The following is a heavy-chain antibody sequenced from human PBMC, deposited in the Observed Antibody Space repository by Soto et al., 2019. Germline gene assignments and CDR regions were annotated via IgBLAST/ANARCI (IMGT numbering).Heavy chain of an antibody. V-gene: IGHV3-72*01. Sequence: GGSLRLSCAASGFTFSDHYMDWVRQAPGKGLEWVGRTRNKANSYTTEYAASVKCRLTISRDDQKNSLYLQMNSLKTEDTAVYYCARGSYGYSYYFDYWGQGTLVTVSS. J-gene: IGHJ4*02. D-gene: IGHD5-18*01. CDR1: GFTFSDHY. CDR3: ARGSYGYSYYFDY. CDR2: TRNKANSYTT.